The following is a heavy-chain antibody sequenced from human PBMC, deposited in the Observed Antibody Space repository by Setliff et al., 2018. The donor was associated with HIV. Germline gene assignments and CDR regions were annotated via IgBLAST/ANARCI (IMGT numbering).Heavy chain of an antibody. CDR3: ARDPAFGAFDI. J-gene: IGHJ3*02. D-gene: IGHD3-10*01. CDR1: GFTFSSSW. CDR2: MNRDGREK. Sequence: GVLKISCAASGFTFSSSWMTWVRQAPGRGLEYVAGMNRDGREKLYADSVKGRFSISRDNAKNSLYLQMSSLRTEDTAVYFCARDPAFGAFDIWGQGTMVTVS. V-gene: IGHV3-7*04.